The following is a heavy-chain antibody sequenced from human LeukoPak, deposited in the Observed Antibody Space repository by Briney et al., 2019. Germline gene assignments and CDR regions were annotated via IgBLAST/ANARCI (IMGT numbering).Heavy chain of an antibody. V-gene: IGHV4-39*01. CDR2: IYYSGST. D-gene: IGHD3-10*01. CDR1: GGSISSSSYY. Sequence: SETLSLTCTVSGGSISSSSYYWGWIRQPPGKGLEWIGSIYYSGSTYYNPSLKSRVTISVDTSKNQFSLKLSSVTAADTAVYYGARQGSYGSGSYFDYWGQGTLVTVSS. J-gene: IGHJ4*02. CDR3: ARQGSYGSGSYFDY.